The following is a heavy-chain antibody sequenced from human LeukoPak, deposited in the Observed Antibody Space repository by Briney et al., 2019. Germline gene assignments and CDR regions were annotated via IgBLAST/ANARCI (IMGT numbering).Heavy chain of an antibody. D-gene: IGHD4-23*01. CDR1: GGSVSRGSFY. V-gene: IGHV4-61*01. J-gene: IGHJ4*02. CDR3: ARSVVTGAGLFDY. Sequence: SETLSLTCTVSGGSVSRGSFYWRWIRQPPGKGLEWIGYIYYSGSTNYNPSLKSRVTISVDTSKNQFSLKLSSVTAADTAVYYCARSVVTGAGLFDYWGQGTLVTVSS. CDR2: IYYSGST.